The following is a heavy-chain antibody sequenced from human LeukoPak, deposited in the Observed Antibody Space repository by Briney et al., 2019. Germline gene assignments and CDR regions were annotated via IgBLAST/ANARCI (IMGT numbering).Heavy chain of an antibody. V-gene: IGHV3-23*01. CDR3: ANLHTGTYYEFWSGPSA. Sequence: GGSLRLSCAASGFTFSSYAMSWVRQAPGKGLEWVSAISGSGGSTYYADSVKGRFTISRDNSKNTLYLQMNSLRAEDTAVYYCANLHTGTYYEFWSGPSAWGQGTLVTVSS. CDR1: GFTFSSYA. D-gene: IGHD3-3*01. CDR2: ISGSGGST. J-gene: IGHJ5*02.